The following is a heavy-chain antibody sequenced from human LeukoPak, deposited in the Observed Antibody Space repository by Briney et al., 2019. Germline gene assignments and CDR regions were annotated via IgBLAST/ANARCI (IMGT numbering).Heavy chain of an antibody. CDR2: IYHSGST. V-gene: IGHV4-38-2*02. CDR3: ARDPAYYYDSSGYPFDY. CDR1: GYSISSGYY. D-gene: IGHD3-22*01. Sequence: SETLSLTCTVSGYSISSGYYWGWIGQPPGKGLEWIGNIYHSGSTSYTPSLKRRVTISVDTSKNQFSLKLSSVTAADTAVYYCARDPAYYYDSSGYPFDYWGQGTLVTVSS. J-gene: IGHJ4*02.